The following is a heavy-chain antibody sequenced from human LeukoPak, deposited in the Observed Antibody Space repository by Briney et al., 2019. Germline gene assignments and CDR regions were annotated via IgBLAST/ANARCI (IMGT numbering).Heavy chain of an antibody. CDR3: ARQGRRETGPYGAFDY. CDR1: GFTFSSYS. Sequence: GSLRLSCAASGFTFSSYSMSWVRQPPGKGLEWIGSIYYSGSTYYNPSLKSRVTISVDTSKNQFSLKLSSVTAADTAVYYCARQGRRETGPYGAFDYWGQGTLVTVSS. V-gene: IGHV4-39*01. CDR2: IYYSGST. D-gene: IGHD3-9*01. J-gene: IGHJ4*02.